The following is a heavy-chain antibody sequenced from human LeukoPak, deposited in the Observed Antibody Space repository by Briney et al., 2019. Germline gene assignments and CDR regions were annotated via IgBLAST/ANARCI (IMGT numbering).Heavy chain of an antibody. Sequence: PGGSLRLSCAASGFTFSSYSMYWVRQAPGKGLEWVSSISGSSTYIYYADSVKGRFTISRDNAKNSLYLQMNSLRVEDTAVYYCARGNYRTTYYYGMVVWGQGTTVTVSS. CDR3: ARGNYRTTYYYGMVV. D-gene: IGHD4-11*01. CDR1: GFTFSSYS. V-gene: IGHV3-21*01. J-gene: IGHJ6*02. CDR2: ISGSSTYI.